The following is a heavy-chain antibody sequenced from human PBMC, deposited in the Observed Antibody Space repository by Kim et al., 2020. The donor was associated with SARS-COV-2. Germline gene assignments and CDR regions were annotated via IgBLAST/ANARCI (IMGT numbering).Heavy chain of an antibody. D-gene: IGHD3-10*01. CDR2: ISSSSSYI. J-gene: IGHJ4*02. Sequence: GGSLRLSCAASGFTFSSYSMNWVRQAPGKGPEWVSSISSSSSYIYYADSVKGRFTISRDNAKNSLYLQMNNLRAEDTAVYYCARGQPYYYGSGSLGVDFDSGAREPWSPSPQ. CDR1: GFTFSSYS. CDR3: ARGQPYYYGSGSLGVDFDS. V-gene: IGHV3-21*01.